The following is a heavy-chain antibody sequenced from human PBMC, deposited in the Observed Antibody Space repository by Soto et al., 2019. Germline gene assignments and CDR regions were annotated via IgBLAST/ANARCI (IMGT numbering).Heavy chain of an antibody. J-gene: IGHJ4*02. Sequence: GGSLRLSCAASGFTFSSYGMHWVRQAPGKGLEWVAAISYGGGKTYYADSVKGRFTISRDNSKNTLYLQMNSLRAEDTAVYYCAKDSPLSYYYGSGIRRPPSYFDYWGQGTLVTVSS. CDR1: GFTFSSYG. D-gene: IGHD3-10*01. V-gene: IGHV3-30*18. CDR2: ISYGGGKT. CDR3: AKDSPLSYYYGSGIRRPPSYFDY.